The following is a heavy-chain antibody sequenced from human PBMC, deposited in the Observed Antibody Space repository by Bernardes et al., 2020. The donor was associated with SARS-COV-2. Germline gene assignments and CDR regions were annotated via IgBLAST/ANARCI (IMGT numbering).Heavy chain of an antibody. CDR1: GFTFSSYW. CDR2: IKQDGSEK. CDR3: ARDHLRGYSSGFALYYYIYYGMDV. J-gene: IGHJ6*02. D-gene: IGHD5-18*01. V-gene: IGHV3-7*01. Sequence: GGSLRLSCAASGFTFSSYWMTWIRQAPGKGLEWVADIKQDGSEKYYVDSVKGRFTISRDNAKNSLYLQLNSLRAEDTAIYYCARDHLRGYSSGFALYYYIYYGMDVWGQGTTVTVSS.